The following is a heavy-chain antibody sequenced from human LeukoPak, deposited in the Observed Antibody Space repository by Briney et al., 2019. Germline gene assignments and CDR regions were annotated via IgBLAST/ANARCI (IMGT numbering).Heavy chain of an antibody. Sequence: GGSLRLSCAASGFTSDDYGMSWVRQAPGKGLEWVSGINWNGGRTGYADSVKGRFTISRDNAKNSLYLQMNSPRAEDTALYYCARRAVDYYYYMDVWGKGTTVTVSS. V-gene: IGHV3-20*04. CDR3: ARRAVDYYYYMDV. CDR2: INWNGGRT. CDR1: GFTSDDYG. J-gene: IGHJ6*03.